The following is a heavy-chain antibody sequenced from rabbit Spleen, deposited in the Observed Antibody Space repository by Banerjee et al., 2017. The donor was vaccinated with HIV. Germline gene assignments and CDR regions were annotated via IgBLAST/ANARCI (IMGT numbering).Heavy chain of an antibody. D-gene: IGHD8-1*01. CDR3: ARDTGSSFSSYGMDL. J-gene: IGHJ6*01. CDR1: GVSFSNNNY. Sequence: QSLEESGGDLVKPGASLTLTCTASGVSFSNNNYMCWVRQAPGKGLEWIACIYAGSSGFTYFASWAKGRFTISKTSSTTVTLQMTSLTAADTATYFCARDTGSSFSSYGMDLWGPGTLVTVS. V-gene: IGHV1S40*01. CDR2: IYAGSSGFT.